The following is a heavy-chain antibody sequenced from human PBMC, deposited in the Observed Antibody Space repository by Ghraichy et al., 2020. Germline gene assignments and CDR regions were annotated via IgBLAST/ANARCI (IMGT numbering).Heavy chain of an antibody. Sequence: GGSLRLSCAASGFTFSNYPMSWVRQAPGKGLEWVSAISGSGGDSNYADSVKGRFTVSRDNSKNTLYLQMSSLRAEDTAIYYCAKRGESSFWSDFDYWGQGTLVTVSS. CDR1: GFTFSNYP. CDR2: ISGSGGDS. J-gene: IGHJ4*02. V-gene: IGHV3-23*01. CDR3: AKRGESSFWSDFDY. D-gene: IGHD6-13*01.